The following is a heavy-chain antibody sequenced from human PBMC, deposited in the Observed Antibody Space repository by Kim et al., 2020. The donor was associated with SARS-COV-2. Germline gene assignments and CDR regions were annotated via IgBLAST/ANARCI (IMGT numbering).Heavy chain of an antibody. CDR2: INHSGST. Sequence: SETLSLTCAVYGGSFSGYYWSWIRQPPGKGLEWIGEINHSGSTNYNPSLKSRVTISVDTSKNQFSLKLSSVTAADTAVYYCARGGITIFGVVTRPNNWFDPWGQGTLVTVSS. V-gene: IGHV4-34*01. J-gene: IGHJ5*02. CDR1: GGSFSGYY. D-gene: IGHD3-3*01. CDR3: ARGGITIFGVVTRPNNWFDP.